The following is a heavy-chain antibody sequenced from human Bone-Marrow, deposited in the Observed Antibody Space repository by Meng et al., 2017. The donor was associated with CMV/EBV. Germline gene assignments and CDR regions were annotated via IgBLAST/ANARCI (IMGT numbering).Heavy chain of an antibody. J-gene: IGHJ4*02. V-gene: IGHV6-1*01. CDR2: TYYRSKWYD. CDR1: GDSVSSNSAA. D-gene: IGHD1-26*01. CDR3: ARASSGIYAY. Sequence: SETLSLTCAISGDSVSSNSAAWNWIRQSPSRGLEWLGRTYYRSKWYDDYAMAVKSRITINPDTSKNQFSLHLKSVTPEDTAVYYCARASSGIYAYWGQGTLVTVSS.